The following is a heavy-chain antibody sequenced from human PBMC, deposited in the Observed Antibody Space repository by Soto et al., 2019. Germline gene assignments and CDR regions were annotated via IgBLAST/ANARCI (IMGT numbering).Heavy chain of an antibody. CDR1: GFTVSNNY. D-gene: IGHD3-10*01. CDR2: IYSGGST. J-gene: IGHJ4*02. V-gene: IGHV3-66*01. Sequence: EVQLVESGGGLVQPGGSLRLSCVVSGFTVSNNYMSWVRQAPGKGLEWVSVIYSGGSTSYRNSVKGRFTISRDNSKNTVYLQMNSLRAEDTAVYYCARPDTVRGVSYWGQGTLVTVSS. CDR3: ARPDTVRGVSY.